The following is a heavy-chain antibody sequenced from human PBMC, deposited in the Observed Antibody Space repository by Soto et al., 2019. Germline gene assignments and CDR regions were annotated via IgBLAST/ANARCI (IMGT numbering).Heavy chain of an antibody. V-gene: IGHV3-23*04. CDR1: KFTFSAYA. Sequence: EVQVVESGGGLVQPGGSLRLSCATSKFTFSAYATTWVRQAPGEGLEWVSSISGSGGGTSYADSVKGRFSISRDNSKNTLYLRMNSLRVEDTAVYYCTRDPNGDHIGAFDFWGQGIVVTVSS. D-gene: IGHD4-17*01. CDR2: ISGSGGGT. J-gene: IGHJ3*01. CDR3: TRDPNGDHIGAFDF.